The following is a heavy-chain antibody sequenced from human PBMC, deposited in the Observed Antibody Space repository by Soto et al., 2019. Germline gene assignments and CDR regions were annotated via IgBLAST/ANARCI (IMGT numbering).Heavy chain of an antibody. CDR1: GGSISSGGYY. CDR3: ALRLGDPGMLYFDY. V-gene: IGHV4-31*03. D-gene: IGHD3-16*01. J-gene: IGHJ4*02. Sequence: PSETLSLTCTVSGGSISSGGYYCSWIRQHPGKGLEWIGYIYYSGSTYYNPSLKSRVSISVDTSKNQFSLKLSSVTAADTAVYYCALRLGDPGMLYFDYWSQGTLVTVSS. CDR2: IYYSGST.